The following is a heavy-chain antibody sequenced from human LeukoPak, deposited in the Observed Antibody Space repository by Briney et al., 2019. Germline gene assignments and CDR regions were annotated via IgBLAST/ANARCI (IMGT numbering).Heavy chain of an antibody. V-gene: IGHV3-33*01. CDR2: IWYDGSNK. CDR3: ASTSGWYEPIDY. J-gene: IGHJ4*02. D-gene: IGHD6-19*01. CDR1: GFTFSSYG. Sequence: GGSLRLSCAASGFTFSSYGMHWVRQAPGKGLEWVAVIWYDGSNKYYADSVKGRFTISRDNSKNTLYLQMNSLRAEDTAVYYCASTSGWYEPIDYWGQGTPVTVSS.